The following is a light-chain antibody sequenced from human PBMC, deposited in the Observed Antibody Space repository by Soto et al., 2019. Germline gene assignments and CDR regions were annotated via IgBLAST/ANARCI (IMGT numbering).Light chain of an antibody. J-gene: IGKJ1*01. V-gene: IGKV1-5*03. CDR2: KAS. CDR1: ESINSW. CDR3: QQYQSYSQ. Sequence: DIEITQTPSTLSSSVGDRFTITCLASESINSWLAWYQQKPGKAPKLLIYKASNLESGVPSRFRGSGSGTEFTLTITSLQPDDFATYYCQQYQSYSQFGQGTKVDIK.